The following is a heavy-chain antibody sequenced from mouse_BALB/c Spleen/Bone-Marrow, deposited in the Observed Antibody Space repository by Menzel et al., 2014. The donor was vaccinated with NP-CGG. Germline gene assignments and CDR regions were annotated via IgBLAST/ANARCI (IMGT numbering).Heavy chain of an antibody. D-gene: IGHD1-1*01. Sequence: VQLQQSGAELMKPGASVEISCKATGYTFSSYWIEWVKPRPGHGLEWTGEILPGRGSTNYNEKFKGKATFTSDTSSNTAYMQLSSLTSEDSAVYYCARWDTTAMDYWGQGTSVTVSS. CDR3: ARWDTTAMDY. V-gene: IGHV1-9*01. J-gene: IGHJ4*01. CDR1: GYTFSSYW. CDR2: ILPGRGST.